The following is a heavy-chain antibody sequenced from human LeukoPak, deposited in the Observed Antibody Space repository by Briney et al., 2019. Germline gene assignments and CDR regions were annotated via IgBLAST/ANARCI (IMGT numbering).Heavy chain of an antibody. Sequence: GGSLRLSCAVSGFTFSDYYMSWIRQAPGKGLEWVSYISSSGSTICYADTVKGRFTISRDYAKNSLYLQMNSLRAEAPAVYSAAREQQYELLYGWSDPWGQGTLVTVSP. CDR1: GFTFSDYY. D-gene: IGHD2-2*02. CDR3: AREQQYELLYGWSDP. J-gene: IGHJ5*02. V-gene: IGHV3-11*01. CDR2: ISSSGSTI.